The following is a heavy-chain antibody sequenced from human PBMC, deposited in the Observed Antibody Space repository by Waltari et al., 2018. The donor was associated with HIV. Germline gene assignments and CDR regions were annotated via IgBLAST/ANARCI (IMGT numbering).Heavy chain of an antibody. CDR1: GYTFTSYG. CDR2: ISVYNGNT. Sequence: QVQLVQSGAEVKKPGASVTVSCKASGYTFTSYGINWVRQAPGQGLEWMGWISVYNGNTNYAQKLQSRVTTTTDTSTGTAYMELRSLRSDDTAVYYCARDASMRYYYGWGSPDYWGQGTLVTVSS. J-gene: IGHJ4*02. V-gene: IGHV1-18*01. CDR3: ARDASMRYYYGWGSPDY. D-gene: IGHD3-10*01.